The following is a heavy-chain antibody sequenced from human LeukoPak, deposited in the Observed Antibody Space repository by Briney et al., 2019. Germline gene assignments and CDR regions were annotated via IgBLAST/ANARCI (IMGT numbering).Heavy chain of an antibody. CDR2: INPNSGGT. D-gene: IGHD2-15*01. J-gene: IGHJ3*02. CDR3: ARGCSGGSCYLGAFDI. V-gene: IGHV1-2*02. CDR1: GYTFTGYY. Sequence: VASVKASCKASGYTFTGYYMHWVRQAPGQGLEWMGWINPNSGGTNYAQKFQGRVTMTRDTSISTAYMELSRLRSDDTAVYYCARGCSGGSCYLGAFDIWGQGTLVTVSS.